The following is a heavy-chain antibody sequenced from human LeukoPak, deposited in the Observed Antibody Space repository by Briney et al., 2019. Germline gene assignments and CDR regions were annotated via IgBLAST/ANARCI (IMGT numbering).Heavy chain of an antibody. CDR1: GGSISSYY. CDR2: IYYSGST. J-gene: IGHJ3*02. D-gene: IGHD6-13*01. CDR3: ARVVESIAAAGTGAFDI. Sequence: SETLSLTCTVFGGSISSYYWSWIRQPPGKGLEWIGYIYYSGSTNYNPSLKSRVTISVDTSKNQFSLKLSSVTAADTAVYYCARVVESIAAAGTGAFDIWGQGTMVTVSS. V-gene: IGHV4-59*01.